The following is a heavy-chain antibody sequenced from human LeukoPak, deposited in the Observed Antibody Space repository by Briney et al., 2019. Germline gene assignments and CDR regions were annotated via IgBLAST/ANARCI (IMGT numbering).Heavy chain of an antibody. D-gene: IGHD4-23*01. CDR3: AKDRVFYGGAFDI. Sequence: GGSLRLSCAASGFTFSGYAMSWVRQAPGKGLEWVSAISGSGGSTYYADSVKGRFTISRDNSKNTLYLQMNSLRAEDTAVYYCAKDRVFYGGAFDIWGQGTMVTVSS. J-gene: IGHJ3*02. CDR1: GFTFSGYA. V-gene: IGHV3-23*01. CDR2: ISGSGGST.